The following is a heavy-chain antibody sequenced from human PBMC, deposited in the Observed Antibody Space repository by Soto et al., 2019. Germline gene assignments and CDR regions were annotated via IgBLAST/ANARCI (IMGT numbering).Heavy chain of an antibody. D-gene: IGHD3-22*01. CDR3: ARFDSRGLTYYFDY. V-gene: IGHV1-2*04. CDR1: GYTFTGYY. CDR2: INPNSGGT. Sequence: QVQLVQSGAEVKKPGASVKVSCKASGYTFTGYYMHWVRQAPGQGLEWMGWINPNSGGTNYAQKFQGWVTXXRXTXXSTAYMELSRLRSDDTAVYYCARFDSRGLTYYFDYWGQGTLVTVSS. J-gene: IGHJ4*02.